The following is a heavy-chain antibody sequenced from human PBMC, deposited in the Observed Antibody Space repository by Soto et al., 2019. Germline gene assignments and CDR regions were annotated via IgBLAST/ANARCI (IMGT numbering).Heavy chain of an antibody. CDR2: IIPMFGTP. V-gene: IGHV1-69*06. Sequence: QAQLVQSGAEVKKPGSSVKVSCKGFGGIFNSYAISWVRQAPGQGPELLGGIIPMFGTPNYAQKFQGRVTISVDKSTRTAYMELNSLRSEDTAVYYCARGGEVPASIREYYYGLDVWGQGTTVTVSS. CDR3: ARGGEVPASIREYYYGLDV. CDR1: GGIFNSYA. D-gene: IGHD2-2*02. J-gene: IGHJ6*02.